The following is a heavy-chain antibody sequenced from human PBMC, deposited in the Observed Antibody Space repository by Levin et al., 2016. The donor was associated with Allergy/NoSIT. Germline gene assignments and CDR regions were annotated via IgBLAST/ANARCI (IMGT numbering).Heavy chain of an antibody. CDR1: GYTFTSYG. CDR3: ARSEYWFLGPGNYYYYGMDV. J-gene: IGHJ6*02. Sequence: ASVKVSCKASGYTFTSYGISWVRQAPGQGLEWMGWISAYNGNTNYAQKFQGRVTMTRNTSISTAYMELSSLRSEDTAVYYCARSEYWFLGPGNYYYYGMDVWGQGTTVTVSS. CDR2: ISAYNGNT. V-gene: IGHV1-18*01. D-gene: IGHD3-9*01.